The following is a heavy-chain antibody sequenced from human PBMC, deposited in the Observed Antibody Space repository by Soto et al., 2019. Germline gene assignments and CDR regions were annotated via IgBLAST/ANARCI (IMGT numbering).Heavy chain of an antibody. CDR2: IKQDGSEK. D-gene: IGHD1-26*01. J-gene: IGHJ4*02. CDR1: GFTFSSYW. CDR3: ARVVGATQMDFDY. Sequence: EVQLVESGGGLVQPGESLRLSCAASGFTFSSYWMTWVRQAPGKGLEWVANIKQDGSEKYYVDSVRGRFTMSRDNAKNSLYLQMNSLRAEDTAVYYCARVVGATQMDFDYWGQGTLVTVPS. V-gene: IGHV3-7*01.